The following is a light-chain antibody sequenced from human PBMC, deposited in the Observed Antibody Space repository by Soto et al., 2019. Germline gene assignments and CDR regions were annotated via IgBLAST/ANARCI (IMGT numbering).Light chain of an antibody. V-gene: IGKV1-39*01. CDR1: PSISNY. CDR3: QQSYSTPRT. CDR2: GAS. Sequence: DIQMTQSPSSLSASVGDRVTITCRASPSISNYLNWYQQKPGIAPKLLIYGASSLQSGVPSRVSGSGYGTDFTLTISSRQPEDFATYYCQQSYSTPRTFGGGTKVEIK. J-gene: IGKJ4*01.